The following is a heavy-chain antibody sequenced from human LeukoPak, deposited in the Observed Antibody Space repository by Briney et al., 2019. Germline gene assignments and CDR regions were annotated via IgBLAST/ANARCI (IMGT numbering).Heavy chain of an antibody. D-gene: IGHD3-16*01. Sequence: SETLSLTCTVSGDSISSNHWSWIRQPPGKGLEWIGYISYSGSTSYNPSLKSRVTISVDTSKNQFSLKLSSVTAADTAVYYGARVGRGDHTWGSYSCDHWGQGTLVTVSS. CDR2: ISYSGST. V-gene: IGHV4-59*01. J-gene: IGHJ4*02. CDR3: ARVGRGDHTWGSYSCDH. CDR1: GDSISSNH.